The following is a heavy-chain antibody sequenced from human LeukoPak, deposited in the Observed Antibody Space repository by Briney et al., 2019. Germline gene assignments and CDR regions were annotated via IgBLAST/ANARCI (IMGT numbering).Heavy chain of an antibody. Sequence: GGSLRLSCAASGFTFSSYGMSWVRQAPGKGLEWVSAISGSGYSTYYTDSVKGRFTISRDNSKNTLYLQMNSLRAEDTAIYYCAKDASGYYDSTVGVDYWGQGTLVTVSS. D-gene: IGHD3-22*01. CDR3: AKDASGYYDSTVGVDY. V-gene: IGHV3-23*01. CDR1: GFTFSSYG. CDR2: ISGSGYST. J-gene: IGHJ4*02.